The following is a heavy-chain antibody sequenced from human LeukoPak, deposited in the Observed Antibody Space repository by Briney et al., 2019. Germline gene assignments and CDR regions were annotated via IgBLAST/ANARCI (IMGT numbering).Heavy chain of an antibody. CDR1: GGSISIYY. J-gene: IGHJ6*03. CDR3: ARSPYYMYV. Sequence: SETLSLTCTVSGGSISIYYWSWIRQPPGNGLEWIGYIYYSGSTNYNPSLKSRVTISMDTSKNQFSLKLSSVAAADTAVYYCARSPYYMYVWGKGTTVTVSS. V-gene: IGHV4-59*01. CDR2: IYYSGST.